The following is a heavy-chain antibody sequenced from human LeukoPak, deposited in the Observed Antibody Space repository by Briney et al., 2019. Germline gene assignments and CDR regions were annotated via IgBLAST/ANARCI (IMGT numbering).Heavy chain of an antibody. Sequence: GGSLRLSCAASGSTFSDYYMSWIRQAPGKGPEWVSYISSSSSYTNYADSVKGRFTISRDNAKNSLYLQMNSLRAEDTAVYYCARVGADYCGSGSYRAFDIWGQGTMVTVSS. J-gene: IGHJ3*02. D-gene: IGHD3-10*01. CDR3: ARVGADYCGSGSYRAFDI. CDR1: GSTFSDYY. CDR2: ISSSSSYT. V-gene: IGHV3-11*06.